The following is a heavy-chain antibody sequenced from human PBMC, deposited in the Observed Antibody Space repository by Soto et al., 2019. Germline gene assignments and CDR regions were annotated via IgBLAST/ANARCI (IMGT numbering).Heavy chain of an antibody. D-gene: IGHD2-2*01. V-gene: IGHV1-8*01. CDR2: VNPNTGDT. J-gene: IGHJ4*02. CDR1: GYSFTSYD. CDR3: ARAPRPAAIAVLDH. Sequence: QVQLVQSGTEVKTSGASVKVSCKASGYSFTSYDINWLRQATGQGPEWMGWVNPNTGDTGLAQRFQARVTLSSDTSINTADVEVSSLRPDDTAIYFWARAPRPAAIAVLDHWGQGNLVDVSS.